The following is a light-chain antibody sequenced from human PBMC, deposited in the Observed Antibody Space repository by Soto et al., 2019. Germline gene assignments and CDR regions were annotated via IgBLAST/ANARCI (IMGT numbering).Light chain of an antibody. Sequence: DIQMTQSPSSLSASVGYGVTITGRASQTITSDLNWYQQRPGKAPKLLIYAASNLQSGVPSRFSGSGSGTDFTFIISSLKPEDSATYYCQQTYSTPGWTFGQGPRLDIK. CDR1: QTITSD. CDR3: QQTYSTPGWT. CDR2: AAS. V-gene: IGKV1-39*01. J-gene: IGKJ5*01.